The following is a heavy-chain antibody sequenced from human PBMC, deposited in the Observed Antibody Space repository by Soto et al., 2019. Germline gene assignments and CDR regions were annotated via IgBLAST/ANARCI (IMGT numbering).Heavy chain of an antibody. Sequence: QVPLVQSGAEVKKPGASVKVSCKASGYTFTSYGISWVRQAPGQGLEWMGWISAYNGNTNYAQKLQGRVTMTTDTSTSTAYMELRSLRSDDTAVYYCARGAYYYGQAMYYYYGMDVWGQGTTVTVSS. V-gene: IGHV1-18*04. CDR1: GYTFTSYG. CDR3: ARGAYYYGQAMYYYYGMDV. D-gene: IGHD3-10*01. CDR2: ISAYNGNT. J-gene: IGHJ6*02.